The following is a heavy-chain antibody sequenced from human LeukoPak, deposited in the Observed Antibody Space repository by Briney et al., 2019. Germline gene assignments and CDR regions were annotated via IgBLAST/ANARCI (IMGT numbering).Heavy chain of an antibody. V-gene: IGHV1-2*02. J-gene: IGHJ4*02. CDR1: GYTFTGYY. CDR3: ARALGAPYPDY. Sequence: ASVKVSCKASGYTFTGYYMHWVRQAPGQGLEWMGWINLNSGGTNYAQKFQGRVTMTRDTSTSTVYMELSSLRSEDTAVYYCARALGAPYPDYWGQGTLVTVSS. CDR2: INLNSGGT.